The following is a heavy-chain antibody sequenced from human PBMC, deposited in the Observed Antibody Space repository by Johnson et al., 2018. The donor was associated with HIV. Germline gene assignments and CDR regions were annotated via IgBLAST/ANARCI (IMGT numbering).Heavy chain of an antibody. J-gene: IGHJ3*02. V-gene: IGHV3-30-3*01. CDR3: AREGYYSADAFDI. D-gene: IGHD3-22*01. CDR1: GFTFSSYA. CDR2: ISYDGSNK. Sequence: QVQLVESGGGVVQPGRSLRLSCAAYGFTFSSYAMHWVRQAPGKGLEWVAVISYDGSNKYYADSVKGRFTISRDNSKNTLYLQMNSLRAEDTAVYYCAREGYYSADAFDIWGQGTMVTVSS.